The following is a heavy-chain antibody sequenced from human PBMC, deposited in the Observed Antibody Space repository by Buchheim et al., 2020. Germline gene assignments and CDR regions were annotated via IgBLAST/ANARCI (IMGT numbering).Heavy chain of an antibody. D-gene: IGHD1-26*01. J-gene: IGHJ6*02. V-gene: IGHV3-33*01. CDR3: ARDPGRPSGRYYYYYYGMEV. CDR2: IWYDGSNK. Sequence: QVQLVESGGGGVQPGRSLRLSCAASGFTFSSYGMHWVRQAPGKGLEWVAVIWYDGSNKYYADSVKGRFTISRDNSKNTLYLQMNRLRAEDTAVYYCARDPGRPSGRYYYYYYGMEVWGQGTT. CDR1: GFTFSSYG.